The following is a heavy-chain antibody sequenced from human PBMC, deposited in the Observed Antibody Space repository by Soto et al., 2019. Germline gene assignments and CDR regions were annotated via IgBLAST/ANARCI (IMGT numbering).Heavy chain of an antibody. CDR3: AREPSLVVVAATGDGDAFDI. V-gene: IGHV4-34*01. CDR2: INHSGST. D-gene: IGHD2-15*01. Sequence: PSETLSLTCAVYGGSFRGYYWSWIRQPPGKGLEWMGEINHSGSTNYNPPLKSRVTISVDTSKNQFSLKLSSVTAADTAVYYCAREPSLVVVAATGDGDAFDIWGQGTMVTVS. CDR1: GGSFRGYY. J-gene: IGHJ3*02.